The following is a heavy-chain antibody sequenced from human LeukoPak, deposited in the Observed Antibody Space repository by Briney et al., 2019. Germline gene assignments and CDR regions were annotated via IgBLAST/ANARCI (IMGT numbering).Heavy chain of an antibody. D-gene: IGHD6-19*01. Sequence: SQTLSLTCTVSGGSISSGGYYWSWIRQHPGKGLEWIGYIYYSGGTYYNPFLKSRVTISVDTSKNQFSLKLSSVTAADTAVYYCARTRRPVAVAGPYYFDYWGQGTLVTVSS. CDR3: ARTRRPVAVAGPYYFDY. CDR2: IYYSGGT. CDR1: GGSISSGGYY. J-gene: IGHJ4*02. V-gene: IGHV4-31*03.